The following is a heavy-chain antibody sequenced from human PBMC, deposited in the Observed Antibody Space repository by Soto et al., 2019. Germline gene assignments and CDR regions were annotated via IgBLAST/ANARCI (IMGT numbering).Heavy chain of an antibody. CDR3: ARDFYGDAAPTFFDI. Sequence: VQLLESGGGLVQPGGSLRLSCAASGFTFSTYGMHWVRQAPGKGLEWVAVIWYDGGNKYYTDSVKGRFIISRDNSKNTLYLQMNSLRAEDTALYYCARDFYGDAAPTFFDIWGQGTMVTVSS. CDR1: GFTFSTYG. CDR2: IWYDGGNK. J-gene: IGHJ3*02. D-gene: IGHD4-17*01. V-gene: IGHV3-33*08.